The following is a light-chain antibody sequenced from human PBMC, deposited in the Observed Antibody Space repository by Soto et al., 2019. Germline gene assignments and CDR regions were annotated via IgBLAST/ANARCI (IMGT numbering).Light chain of an antibody. CDR2: GAS. V-gene: IGKV3-15*01. CDR1: QSVSSD. Sequence: EIVMTQSPATLSVSPGERATLSCRASQSVSSDLAWYQQKPGQAPRLLIYGASTRATGFPARFSGSGSGTDFTLTISRLEPEDFAVYYCQQYGGSPFTFGPGTKVDIK. CDR3: QQYGGSPFT. J-gene: IGKJ3*01.